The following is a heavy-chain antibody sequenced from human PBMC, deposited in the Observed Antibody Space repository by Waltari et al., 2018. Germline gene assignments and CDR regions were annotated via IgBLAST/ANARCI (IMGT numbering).Heavy chain of an antibody. J-gene: IGHJ3*02. CDR2: INPNSGGT. V-gene: IGHV1-2*06. Sequence: QVQLVQSGAEVKKPGASVKVSCKASGYTFTGYYMHWLRQAPGQGLEWMGRINPNSGGTNYAQKFQGRVTMTRDTSISTAYMELSRLRSDDTAVYYCARSYGSGSYDAFDIWGQGTMVTVSS. CDR3: ARSYGSGSYDAFDI. D-gene: IGHD3-10*01. CDR1: GYTFTGYY.